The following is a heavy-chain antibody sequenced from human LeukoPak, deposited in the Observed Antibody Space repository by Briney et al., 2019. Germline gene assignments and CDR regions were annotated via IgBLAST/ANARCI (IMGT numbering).Heavy chain of an antibody. CDR2: IYYSGST. J-gene: IGHJ4*02. D-gene: IGHD6-13*01. CDR3: ARVSFIAARTFDY. V-gene: IGHV4-39*07. Sequence: SETLSLTCTVSGGSISSSSYYWDWIRQPPGKGLEWIGSIYYSGSTYYNPSLKSRVTISVDTSKNQFSLKLSSVTAADTAVYYCARVSFIAARTFDYWGQGTLVTVSS. CDR1: GGSISSSSYY.